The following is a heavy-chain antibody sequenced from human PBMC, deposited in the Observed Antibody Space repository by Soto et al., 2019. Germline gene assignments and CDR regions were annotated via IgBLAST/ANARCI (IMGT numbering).Heavy chain of an antibody. CDR2: IIPILGIA. D-gene: IGHD3-10*01. CDR3: ARDHGGNNWFDP. Sequence: QVQLVQSGAEVKKPGSSVKVSAKALEATSTTKTIAGGRQPLGKGLEWMGRIIPILGIANYAQKFQGRVTITADKSTSTAYMELSSLRSEDTAVYYCARDHGGNNWFDPWGQGTLVTVSS. V-gene: IGHV1-69*08. CDR1: EATSTTKT. J-gene: IGHJ5*02.